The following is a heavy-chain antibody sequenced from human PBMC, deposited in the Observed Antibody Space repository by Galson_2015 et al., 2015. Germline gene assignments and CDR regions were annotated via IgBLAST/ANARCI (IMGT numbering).Heavy chain of an antibody. D-gene: IGHD3-10*01. J-gene: IGHJ3*02. Sequence: LIYWDDDKRYSPSLKSRLTITKDTSKNQVVLTMTNMDPVDTATYFCARQGVSDAFDIWGQGTMVTVSS. CDR2: IYWDDDK. CDR3: ARQGVSDAFDI. V-gene: IGHV2-5*02.